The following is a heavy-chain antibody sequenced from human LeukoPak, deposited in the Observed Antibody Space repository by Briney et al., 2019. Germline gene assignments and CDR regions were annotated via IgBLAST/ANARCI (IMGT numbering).Heavy chain of an antibody. J-gene: IGHJ4*02. CDR3: ATDRPGRDGYNSFDY. D-gene: IGHD5-24*01. Sequence: ASVKVSCKASGYTFTGYYMHWVRQAPGQGLEWMGWINPNSGGTNYAQKFQGRVTMTRDTSISTAYMELSRLRSDDTAVYYCATDRPGRDGYNSFDYWGQGTLVTVSS. CDR1: GYTFTGYY. CDR2: INPNSGGT. V-gene: IGHV1-2*02.